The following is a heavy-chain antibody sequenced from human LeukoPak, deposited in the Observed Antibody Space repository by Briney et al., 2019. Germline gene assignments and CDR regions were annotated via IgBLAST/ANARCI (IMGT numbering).Heavy chain of an antibody. Sequence: GESLKISCKGSGYSFTSYWIGWVRQMPGKGLEWMGIIYPGDSDTRYSPSFQGQVTISADKSISTAYLQWSSLQASDTAMYYCARTVRGRVMRDWFDPWGQGTLVTVSS. CDR2: IYPGDSDT. CDR3: ARTVRGRVMRDWFDP. V-gene: IGHV5-51*01. CDR1: GYSFTSYW. J-gene: IGHJ5*02. D-gene: IGHD3-10*01.